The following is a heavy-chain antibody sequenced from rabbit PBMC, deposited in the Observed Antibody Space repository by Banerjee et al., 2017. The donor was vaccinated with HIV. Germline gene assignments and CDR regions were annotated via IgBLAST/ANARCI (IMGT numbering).Heavy chain of an antibody. V-gene: IGHV1S47*01. J-gene: IGHJ4*01. CDR1: GLDFSSSYW. D-gene: IGHD1-1*01. CDR3: VRARWAYASSSGYYPFNL. CDR2: INIGSGSA. Sequence: QEQLVESGGGLVQPEGSLTLTCKASGLDFSSSYWICWVRQAPGKGLEWIGCINIGSGSAYYASWVNGRFTISSHNAQNTLYLQLNSLTAADTATYFCVRARWAYASSSGYYPFNLWGPGTLVTVS.